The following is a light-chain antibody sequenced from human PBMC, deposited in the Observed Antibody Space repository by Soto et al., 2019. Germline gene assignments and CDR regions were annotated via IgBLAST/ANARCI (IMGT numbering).Light chain of an antibody. CDR3: QQYNNWWT. J-gene: IGKJ1*01. V-gene: IGKV3-15*01. CDR1: QSVSTS. CDR2: GAS. Sequence: EIVMTQSPATLSVSPGETATLSCRASQSVSTSLAWYQQKPGQAPRLLISGASTRATGGPARFSGSGSETEFTLTISSLQSEDFAVYYCQQYNNWWTFGQGTKVEIK.